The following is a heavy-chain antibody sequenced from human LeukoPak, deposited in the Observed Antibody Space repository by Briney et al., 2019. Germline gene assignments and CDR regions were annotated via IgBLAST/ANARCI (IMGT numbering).Heavy chain of an antibody. Sequence: SQTLSLTCAISGDSVSSKNGAWNWIRQSPSRGLEWLRRTYYRSKWYDEYADSVKGRVTISPDTSKNQFSLHAYSVTPEDTAVYYCARDLGTSGWYTFDFWGQGTLVTVSS. J-gene: IGHJ5*01. CDR2: TYYRSKWYD. CDR1: GDSVSSKNGA. V-gene: IGHV6-1*01. CDR3: ARDLGTSGWYTFDF. D-gene: IGHD6-19*01.